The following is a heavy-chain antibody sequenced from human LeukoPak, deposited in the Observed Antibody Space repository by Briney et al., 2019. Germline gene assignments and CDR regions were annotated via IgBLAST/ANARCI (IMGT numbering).Heavy chain of an antibody. V-gene: IGHV4-34*01. CDR3: ARGMLRGRKAGYCSGGSCYSFADY. J-gene: IGHJ4*02. Sequence: TSETLSLTCAVYGGSFSGYYWSWIRQPPGKGLEWIGEINHSGSTNYNPSLKSRVTISVDTSKNQFSLKLSSVTAADTAGYCCARGMLRGRKAGYCSGGSCYSFADYWGQGTLVTVSS. CDR2: INHSGST. D-gene: IGHD2-15*01. CDR1: GGSFSGYY.